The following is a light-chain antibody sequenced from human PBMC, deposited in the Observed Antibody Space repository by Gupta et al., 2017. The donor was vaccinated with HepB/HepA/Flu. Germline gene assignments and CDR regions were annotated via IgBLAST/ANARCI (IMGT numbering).Light chain of an antibody. CDR3: MQALQTPRT. V-gene: IGKV2-28*01. CDR2: LGS. Sequence: DIVMTQSPVSLPVTPGEPASISCRSSQSLLHSNGYNYLDWYLQKPGQSPQLLIYLGSNRASGVPDRFSGSGSGTDFTLKISRVEAEDVGVYYCMQALQTPRTFGQGTKLEIK. CDR1: QSLLHSNGYNY. J-gene: IGKJ2*01.